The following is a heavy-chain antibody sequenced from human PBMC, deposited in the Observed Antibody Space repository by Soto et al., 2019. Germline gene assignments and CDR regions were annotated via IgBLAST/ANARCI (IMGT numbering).Heavy chain of an antibody. D-gene: IGHD3-22*01. CDR1: GFTFSSYA. V-gene: IGHV3-23*01. Sequence: GGSLILSCAAAGFTFSSYAMSWVRQAPGKGLEWVSAISGSGGSTYYADSVKGRFTISRDNSKNTLYLQMNSLRAEDTAVYYCAKQVDSSGYYYFDYWGQGTLVTVSS. J-gene: IGHJ4*02. CDR2: ISGSGGST. CDR3: AKQVDSSGYYYFDY.